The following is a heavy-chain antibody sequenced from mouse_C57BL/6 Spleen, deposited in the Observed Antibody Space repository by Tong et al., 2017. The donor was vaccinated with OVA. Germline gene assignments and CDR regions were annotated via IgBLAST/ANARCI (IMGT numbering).Heavy chain of an antibody. D-gene: IGHD1-1*01. V-gene: IGHV3-2*02. CDR3: ARPYYGLYYFDY. CDR1: GYSITSDYA. J-gene: IGHJ2*01. CDR2: ISYSGST. Sequence: DVQLQESGPGLVKPSQSLSLTCTVTGYSITSDYAWNWIRQFPGNKLEWMGYISYSGSTSYNPSLKSRISITRDTSKNQFFLQLNSVTTEDTATYYCARPYYGLYYFDYWGQGTTLTVSS.